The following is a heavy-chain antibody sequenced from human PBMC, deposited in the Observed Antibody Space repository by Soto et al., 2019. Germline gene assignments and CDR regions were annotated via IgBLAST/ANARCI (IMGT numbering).Heavy chain of an antibody. V-gene: IGHV1-69*13. D-gene: IGHD3-3*01. CDR2: IIPIFGTA. CDR1: GGTFSSYA. Sequence: GASVKVSCKASGGTFSSYAISWVRQAPGQGLEWMGGIIPIFGTANYAQKFQGRVTITADESTSTAYMELSSLRSEDTAVYYCARSREGRDYDFWSGYLIDAFDIWGQGTMVTVS. CDR3: ARSREGRDYDFWSGYLIDAFDI. J-gene: IGHJ3*02.